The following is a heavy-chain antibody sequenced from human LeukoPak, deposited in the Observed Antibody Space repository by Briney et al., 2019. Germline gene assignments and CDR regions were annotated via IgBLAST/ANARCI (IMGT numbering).Heavy chain of an antibody. CDR1: GYTFTSYA. CDR2: INTNTGNP. V-gene: IGHV7-4-1*02. CDR3: ARRGYCGSTSCYWLDWFDP. D-gene: IGHD2-2*01. J-gene: IGHJ5*02. Sequence: GGSVKVSCKASGYTFTSYAMNWVRQAPGQGLEWMGWINTNTGNPTYAQGFTGRFVFSLDTSVSTAYLQISSLKAEDTAVYYCARRGYCGSTSCYWLDWFDPWGQGTLVTVSS.